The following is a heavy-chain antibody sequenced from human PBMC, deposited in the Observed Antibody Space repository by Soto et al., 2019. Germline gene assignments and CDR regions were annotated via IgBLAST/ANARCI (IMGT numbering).Heavy chain of an antibody. CDR3: ATLLGVYDSSGYYYFGY. V-gene: IGHV1-24*01. J-gene: IGHJ4*02. D-gene: IGHD3-22*01. CDR2: FDPEDGET. Sequence: ASAKVSCKVSGYTLTELSMHWVRQAPGKGLEWMGGFDPEDGETIYAQKFQGRVTMTEDTSTDTAYMELSSLRSEDTAVYYCATLLGVYDSSGYYYFGYWGQGTLVTVSS. CDR1: GYTLTELS.